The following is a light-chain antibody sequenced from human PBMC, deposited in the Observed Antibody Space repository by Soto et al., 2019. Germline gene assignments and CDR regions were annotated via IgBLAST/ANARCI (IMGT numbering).Light chain of an antibody. V-gene: IGKV1-5*01. CDR3: QQYNSYLIT. Sequence: DIQMTQSPSSVSASVGDIVTITCRASQSISSYLNWYQQKPGKAPKLLIYDASSLESGVPSRLSGSGSGTEFTLTISSLQPDDFATYYCQQYNSYLITFGRGTRLEI. CDR2: DAS. J-gene: IGKJ5*01. CDR1: QSISSY.